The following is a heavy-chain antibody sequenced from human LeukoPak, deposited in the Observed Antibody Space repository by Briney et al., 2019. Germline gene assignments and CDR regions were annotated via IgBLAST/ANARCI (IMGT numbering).Heavy chain of an antibody. CDR1: GYIFTGYY. J-gene: IGHJ4*02. V-gene: IGHV1-2*02. Sequence: GASVKVSCKASGYIFTGYYMHWVRQAPGQGLEWMGWINPNSGGTSFAQKFQGRVTMTRDTSISTAYMELSRLRSDDTAVYYCASTNSSLNYYDSSGYFVLVYWGQGTLVTVSS. D-gene: IGHD3-22*01. CDR3: ASTNSSLNYYDSSGYFVLVY. CDR2: INPNSGGT.